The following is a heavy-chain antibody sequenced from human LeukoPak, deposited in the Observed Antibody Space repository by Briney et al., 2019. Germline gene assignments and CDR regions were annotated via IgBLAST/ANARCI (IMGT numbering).Heavy chain of an antibody. V-gene: IGHV3-74*03. Sequence: GSLRLSCAASGFTFSSYWLHWVRQAPGKGLVWVSRINSDGSSITYADSVKGRFTISRDNAKNTLYLQMNSLRVEDTAVYYCAREGRVSGYDFDCWGQGTLVTVSS. CDR1: GFTFSSYW. J-gene: IGHJ4*02. CDR2: INSDGSSI. D-gene: IGHD5-12*01. CDR3: AREGRVSGYDFDC.